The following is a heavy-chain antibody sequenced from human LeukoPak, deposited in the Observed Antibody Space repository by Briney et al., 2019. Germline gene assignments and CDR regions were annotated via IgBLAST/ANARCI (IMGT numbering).Heavy chain of an antibody. CDR1: GYTFTRYY. CDR2: INPSGGST. V-gene: IGHV1-46*03. CDR3: ASNDASGLDY. Sequence: ASVKVSCKASGYTFTRYYMHWVQQAPGQGLEWMGFINPSGGSTSYAQRFQGRVTMARDTSTRTVYMELSSLRSEDTAVYYCASNDASGLDYWGQGTLVTVSS. J-gene: IGHJ4*02. D-gene: IGHD3-10*01.